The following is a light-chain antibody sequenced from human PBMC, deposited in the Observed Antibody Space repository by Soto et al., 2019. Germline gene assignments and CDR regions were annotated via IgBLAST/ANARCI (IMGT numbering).Light chain of an antibody. CDR2: EVS. V-gene: IGLV2-14*01. CDR3: SSYTSSSTRV. Sequence: QSALTQPASVSGSPGQSITISCTGSSSDVGAYNYVSWYQQYPGKAPKLMIYEVSNRPSGVSNRFSGSKSGNTASLTISGRQAEDEADYYCSSYTSSSTRVFGGGTKLTVL. CDR1: SSDVGAYNY. J-gene: IGLJ3*02.